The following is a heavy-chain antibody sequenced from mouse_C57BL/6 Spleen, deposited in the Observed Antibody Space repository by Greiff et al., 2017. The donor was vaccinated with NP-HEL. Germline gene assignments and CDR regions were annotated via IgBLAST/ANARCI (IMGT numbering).Heavy chain of an antibody. CDR2: IYPRSGNT. Sequence: VQLQQSGAELARPGASVKLSCKASGYTFTSYGISWVKQRTGQGLEWIGEIYPRSGNTYYNEKFKGKATLTADKSSSTAYMELRSLTSEDSAVYFCARERTYDYGRGLYAMDYWGQGTSVTVSS. D-gene: IGHD2-4*01. V-gene: IGHV1-81*01. CDR1: GYTFTSYG. J-gene: IGHJ4*01. CDR3: ARERTYDYGRGLYAMDY.